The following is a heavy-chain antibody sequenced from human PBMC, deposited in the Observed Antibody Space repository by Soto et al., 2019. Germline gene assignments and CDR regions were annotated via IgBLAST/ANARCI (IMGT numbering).Heavy chain of an antibody. CDR2: IYYSGST. J-gene: IGHJ6*02. CDR1: CGSISSGDYY. D-gene: IGHD4-4*01. CDR3: ARDRGDYSNDRDEKYYYYGMDV. V-gene: IGHV4-30-4*01. Sequence: PSETLSLTCTVSCGSISSGDYYWSWIRQPPGKGLEWIGYIYYSGSTYYNPSLKSRVTISVDTSKNQFSLKLSSVTAADTAVYYCARDRGDYSNDRDEKYYYYGMDVWGQGTTVTVSS.